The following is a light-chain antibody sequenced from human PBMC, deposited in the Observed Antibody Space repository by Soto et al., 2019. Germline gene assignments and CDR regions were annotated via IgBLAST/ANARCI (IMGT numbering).Light chain of an antibody. J-gene: IGLJ2*01. CDR3: CSYAGSSIPVG. CDR2: EGS. Sequence: QSALTQPASVSGSPGQSITISCTGTSSDVGSYNLVSWYQQHPGKAPKLMIYEGSKRPSGVSNRFSGSKSGNTASLTISGLQAEDEADYYCCSYAGSSIPVGFGGGTKLTVL. CDR1: SSDVGSYNL. V-gene: IGLV2-23*01.